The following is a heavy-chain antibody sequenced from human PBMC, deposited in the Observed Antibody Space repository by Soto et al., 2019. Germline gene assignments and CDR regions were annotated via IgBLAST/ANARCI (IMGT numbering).Heavy chain of an antibody. D-gene: IGHD3-10*01. CDR3: ARSQITMVRGVIITRALDY. CDR2: IYYSGST. J-gene: IGHJ4*02. CDR1: GGSISSGDYY. Sequence: SETLSLTCTVSGGSISSGDYYWSWIRQPPGKGLEWIGYIYYSGSTYYNPSLKSRVTISVDTSKNQFSLKLSSVTAADTAVYYCARSQITMVRGVIITRALDYWGQGTLVTVSS. V-gene: IGHV4-30-4*01.